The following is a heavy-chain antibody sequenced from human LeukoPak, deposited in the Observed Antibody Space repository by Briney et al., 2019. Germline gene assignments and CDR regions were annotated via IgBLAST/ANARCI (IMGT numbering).Heavy chain of an antibody. V-gene: IGHV1-69*13. J-gene: IGHJ4*02. CDR2: IIPIFGTA. D-gene: IGHD2-2*01. CDR3: AREDEYCSSTSCYGY. CDR1: GGTFSSYA. Sequence: ASVEVSCKASGGTFSSYAISWVRQAPGQGLEWMGGIIPIFGTANYAQKFQGRVTITADESTSTANMDLSSLRSEDTAVYYCAREDEYCSSTSCYGYWGQGTLVTVSS.